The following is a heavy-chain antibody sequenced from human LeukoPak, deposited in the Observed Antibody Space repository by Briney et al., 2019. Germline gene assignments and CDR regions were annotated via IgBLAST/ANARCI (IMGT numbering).Heavy chain of an antibody. D-gene: IGHD2-2*01. CDR3: ASSYCSSTSCYQPDTYYYYGMDV. CDR2: INHSGST. CDR1: GFTFSSYA. V-gene: IGHV4-34*01. Sequence: PGGSLRFSCAASGFTFSSYAMSWVRQPPGNGLEWIGEINHSGSTNYNPSLKSRVTISVDTSKNQLSLKLSSVTAADTAVYYCASSYCSSTSCYQPDTYYYYGMDVWGQGTTVTVSS. J-gene: IGHJ6*02.